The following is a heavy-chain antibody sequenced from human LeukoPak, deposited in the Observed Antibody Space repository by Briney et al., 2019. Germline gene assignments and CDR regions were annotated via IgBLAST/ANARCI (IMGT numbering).Heavy chain of an antibody. V-gene: IGHV4-59*01. CDR2: IYYTGST. J-gene: IGHJ4*02. Sequence: AETLSLTCTVSGGSISSYYWNWIRQPPGKVPEWIGYIYYTGSTNYNPSLKSRVTISVDTSKNQFSLKLSSVTAADTAVYYCARGGGYSSSWSYWGQGTLVTVSS. D-gene: IGHD6-13*01. CDR3: ARGGGYSSSWSY. CDR1: GGSISSYY.